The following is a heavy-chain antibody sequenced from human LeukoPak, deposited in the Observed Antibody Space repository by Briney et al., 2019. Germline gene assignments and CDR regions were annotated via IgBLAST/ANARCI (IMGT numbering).Heavy chain of an antibody. D-gene: IGHD3-22*01. V-gene: IGHV3-23*01. CDR1: GFTFRRYG. CDR2: VSDSGRNT. CDR3: AREYHDSSGYLDY. J-gene: IGHJ4*02. Sequence: PGGSLRLSCAASGFTFRRYGMTWVRQAPGKWLDWVSSVSDSGRNTYYADSVKGRFTISRDNSRNTLYLQMNSLRAEDTAVYYCAREYHDSSGYLDYWGQGTLVTVSS.